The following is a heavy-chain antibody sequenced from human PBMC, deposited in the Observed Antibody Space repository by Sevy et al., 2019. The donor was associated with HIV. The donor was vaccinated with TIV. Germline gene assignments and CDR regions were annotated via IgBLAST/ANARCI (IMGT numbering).Heavy chain of an antibody. J-gene: IGHJ4*02. Sequence: GGSLRLSCAASGFTFNVYEMNWVRQAPGKGLVWVSYISSGFSKSYADSVKGRFTISRDNTKNSLYLQMNSLRAEDTAVYYCTNYVHYWGQGTLVTVSS. CDR1: GFTFNVYE. CDR3: TNYVHY. V-gene: IGHV3-48*03. CDR2: ISSGFSK.